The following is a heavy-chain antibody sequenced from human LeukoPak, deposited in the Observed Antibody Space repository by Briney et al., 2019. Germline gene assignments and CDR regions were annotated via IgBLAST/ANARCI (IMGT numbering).Heavy chain of an antibody. D-gene: IGHD6-13*01. J-gene: IGHJ5*02. V-gene: IGHV1-18*01. CDR2: ISAYNGNT. CDR3: ARDSPASGIAPTFDP. Sequence: ASVKVSCKASGCTFTSYGISWVRQAPGQGLEWMGWISAYNGNTNYAQKLQGRVTMTTDTSTSTACMELRSLRSDDTAVYYCARDSPASGIAPTFDPWGQGTLVTVSS. CDR1: GCTFTSYG.